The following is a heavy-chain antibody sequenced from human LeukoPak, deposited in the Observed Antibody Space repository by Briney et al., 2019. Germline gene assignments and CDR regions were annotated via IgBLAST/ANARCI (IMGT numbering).Heavy chain of an antibody. CDR2: FNSDGSST. CDR1: RFPFSSNW. CDR3: ARDQSAVAGRLDCFDY. D-gene: IGHD6-19*01. Sequence: GGPMRLSCAASRFPFSSNWMHSVRQAPGTQLVRVSRFNSDGSSTYYADSVKGRFTISRDNAKNTLYLQMNSLRAEDTAVYYCARDQSAVAGRLDCFDYWGQGTLVTVSS. J-gene: IGHJ4*02. V-gene: IGHV3-74*01.